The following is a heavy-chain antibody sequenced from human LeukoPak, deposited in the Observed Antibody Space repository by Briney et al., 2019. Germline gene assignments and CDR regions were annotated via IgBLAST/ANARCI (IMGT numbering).Heavy chain of an antibody. D-gene: IGHD6-19*01. CDR2: IYYSGST. J-gene: IGHJ3*02. CDR3: ARDLFGYSSGWNNAFDI. Sequence: PETLSLXCTVSGGSISSYYWSWIRQPPGKGLEWIGYIYYSGSTNYNPSLKSRVIISVDTSKNQISLKLSSVTAADTAVYYCARDLFGYSSGWNNAFDIWGQGTMVTVSS. V-gene: IGHV4-59*01. CDR1: GGSISSYY.